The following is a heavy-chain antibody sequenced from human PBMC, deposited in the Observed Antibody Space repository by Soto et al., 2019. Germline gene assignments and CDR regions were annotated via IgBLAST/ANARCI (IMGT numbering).Heavy chain of an antibody. CDR1: GGSISSGGYY. V-gene: IGHV4-31*01. J-gene: IGHJ3*02. CDR2: IYYSGST. CDR3: ARVTVTSTSDAFDI. D-gene: IGHD4-17*01. Sequence: QVQLQESGPGLVKPSQTLSLTCTVSGGSISSGGYYWSWIRQHPGKGLEWIGYIYYSGSTYYNPSLESLVTISVDTSKNQFSLKLSSVTAADTAVYYCARVTVTSTSDAFDIWGQGTMVTVSS.